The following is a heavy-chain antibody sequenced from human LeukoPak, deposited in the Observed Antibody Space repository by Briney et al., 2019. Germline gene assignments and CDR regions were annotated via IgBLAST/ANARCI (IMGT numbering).Heavy chain of an antibody. CDR1: GYSFSSYD. D-gene: IGHD3-10*01. CDR2: MNPSSGNT. V-gene: IGHV1-8*01. J-gene: IGHJ4*02. Sequence: GASVKVSCKASGYSFSSYDINWVRQATGQGPEWIGWMNPSSGNTGYAQRFQGRVTMTRDTSTSTAYLELSSLTSEDTAVYYCAAPTYYFSSGSFGHWGQGTLVTVSS. CDR3: AAPTYYFSSGSFGH.